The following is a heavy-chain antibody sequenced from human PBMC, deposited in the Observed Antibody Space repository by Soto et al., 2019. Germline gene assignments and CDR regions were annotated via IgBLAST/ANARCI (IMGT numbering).Heavy chain of an antibody. V-gene: IGHV3-9*01. D-gene: IGHD6-19*01. Sequence: VQLVESGGGLVQPGRSLRLSCAASGFTFDDYAMHWVRQAPGKGLEWVSGISWNSGSIGYADSVKGRFTISRDNAKNSLYLQMNSLRAEDTALYYCAKDKGSGWYFNYYYGMDVWGQGTTVTVSS. CDR3: AKDKGSGWYFNYYYGMDV. J-gene: IGHJ6*02. CDR2: ISWNSGSI. CDR1: GFTFDDYA.